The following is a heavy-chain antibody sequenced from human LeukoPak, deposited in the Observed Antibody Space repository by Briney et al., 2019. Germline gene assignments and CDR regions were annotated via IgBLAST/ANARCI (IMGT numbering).Heavy chain of an antibody. Sequence: SETLSLTCTVPGGSISSSSYSWGWIRQPPGKGLEWIGSIYYSGSTYYNPSLKSRVTISVDTSKNQFSLKLSSVTAADTAVYYCARGSYDFWSGWTDWFDPWGQGTLVTVSS. J-gene: IGHJ5*02. V-gene: IGHV4-39*01. CDR3: ARGSYDFWSGWTDWFDP. CDR1: GGSISSSSYS. CDR2: IYYSGST. D-gene: IGHD3-3*01.